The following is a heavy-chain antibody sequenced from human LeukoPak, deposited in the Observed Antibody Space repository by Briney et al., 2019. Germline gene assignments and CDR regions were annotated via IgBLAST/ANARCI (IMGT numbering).Heavy chain of an antibody. V-gene: IGHV3-23*01. Sequence: GGSLRLSCAASGFTFSSYAMGWVRQAPGKGLEWVSVISGSGDVTYYADSVKGRFTISRDNSRNTLYLQMNSLRAEDTAVFYCAKGSTAGYYFDYWGQGTLVTVSS. CDR3: AKGSTAGYYFDY. CDR1: GFTFSSYA. CDR2: ISGSGDVT. D-gene: IGHD5-18*01. J-gene: IGHJ4*02.